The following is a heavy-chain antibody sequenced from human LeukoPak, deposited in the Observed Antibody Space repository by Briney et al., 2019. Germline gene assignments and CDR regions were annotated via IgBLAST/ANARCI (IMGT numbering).Heavy chain of an antibody. CDR3: ARVKNDYVWGSYRPPKFGWFDP. J-gene: IGHJ5*02. CDR2: IYSGSST. Sequence: PGGSLRLSCAASGFTVSSNYMSWVRQAPGKGLEWVSVIYSGSSTYYADSVKGRFTISRDNSKNTLYLQMNSLRAEDTAVYYCARVKNDYVWGSYRPPKFGWFDPWGQGTLVTVSS. D-gene: IGHD3-16*02. CDR1: GFTVSSNY. V-gene: IGHV3-53*01.